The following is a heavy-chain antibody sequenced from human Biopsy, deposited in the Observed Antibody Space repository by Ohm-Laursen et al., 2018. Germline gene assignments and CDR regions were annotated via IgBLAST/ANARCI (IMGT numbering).Heavy chain of an antibody. CDR3: ARDAEEFDSSGPRFDY. D-gene: IGHD3-22*01. CDR1: GFTFNNSW. Sequence: SLRLSCTASGFTFNNSWMHWVRHVPGKGLVWVSRVNIDGNITNYADSAKGRFTISRDNARNTLYLQMNSLRGEDMAVYYCARDAEEFDSSGPRFDYWGQGTLVTVSS. V-gene: IGHV3-74*01. CDR2: VNIDGNIT. J-gene: IGHJ4*02.